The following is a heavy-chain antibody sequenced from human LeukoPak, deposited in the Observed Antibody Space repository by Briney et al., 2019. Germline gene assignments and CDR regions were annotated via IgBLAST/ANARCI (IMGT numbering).Heavy chain of an antibody. D-gene: IGHD6-13*01. J-gene: IGHJ5*02. Sequence: GGSLRLSCAASGCTFSSYEMNWVRQAPGKGLEWVSYISSSGSTIYYADSVKGRFTISRDNAKNSLYLQMNSLRAEDTAVYYCARASYSSSWIFDPWGQGTLVTVSS. CDR3: ARASYSSSWIFDP. CDR1: GCTFSSYE. V-gene: IGHV3-48*03. CDR2: ISSSGSTI.